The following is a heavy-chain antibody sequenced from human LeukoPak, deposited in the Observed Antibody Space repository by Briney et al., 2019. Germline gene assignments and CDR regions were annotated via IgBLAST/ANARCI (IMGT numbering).Heavy chain of an antibody. D-gene: IGHD3-10*01. Sequence: PSETLSLTCTVSGGSISRYYWSWIRQPAGKGLEWIGRIYTSGSTNYNPSLKSRVTMSVDTSKNQFSLKLSSVTAADTAVYYCARAHITMVRGVPNWFDPWGQGTLVTVSS. J-gene: IGHJ5*02. CDR2: IYTSGST. CDR3: ARAHITMVRGVPNWFDP. V-gene: IGHV4-4*07. CDR1: GGSISRYY.